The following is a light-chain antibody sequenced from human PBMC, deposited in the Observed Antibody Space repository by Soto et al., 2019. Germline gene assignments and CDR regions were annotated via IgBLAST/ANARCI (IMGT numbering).Light chain of an antibody. V-gene: IGKV3-20*01. J-gene: IGKJ2*01. CDR1: QSVSSSY. CDR2: GAS. CDR3: QQYGSSPMYT. Sequence: EIVLTQSPGTLSLSRGERATLSCRASQSVSSSYLAWYQQKPGQAPRLLIYGASSRATGIPDRFSGSGSGTDFTLTISRLEPEDFAVYYCQQYGSSPMYTFGQGTKLEI.